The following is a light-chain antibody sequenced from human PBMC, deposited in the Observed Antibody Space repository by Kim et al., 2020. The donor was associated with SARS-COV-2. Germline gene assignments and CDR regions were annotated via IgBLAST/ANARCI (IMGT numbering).Light chain of an antibody. Sequence: APGKTAVSTGEGQNVGGKSVHSYQQKPGQVPVLVIYYNSDRHAGIPERFSGSNSGNTAILTINRVEAGDEADYYCHVWDSGGDHEEFGGGAQLAVL. CDR2: YNS. J-gene: IGLJ3*02. CDR1: NVGGKS. V-gene: IGLV3-21*04. CDR3: HVWDSGGDHEE.